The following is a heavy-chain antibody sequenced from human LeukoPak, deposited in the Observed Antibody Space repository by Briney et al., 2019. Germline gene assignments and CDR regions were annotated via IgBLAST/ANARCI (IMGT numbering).Heavy chain of an antibody. CDR3: ARRRYYYDSSGYYTAYYFDY. CDR2: IIPIFGTA. CDR1: GGTFSSYA. Sequence: GASVKVSCKASGGTFSSYAISWVRQAPGQGLEWMGRIIPIFGTANYAQKFQGRVTMTRDTSTSTVYMELSSLRSEDTAVYYCARRRYYYDSSGYYTAYYFDYWGQGTLVTVSS. J-gene: IGHJ4*02. V-gene: IGHV1-69*05. D-gene: IGHD3-22*01.